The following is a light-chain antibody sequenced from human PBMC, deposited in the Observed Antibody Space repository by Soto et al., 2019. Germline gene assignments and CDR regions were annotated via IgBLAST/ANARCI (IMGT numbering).Light chain of an antibody. CDR1: QSLLHTSGDNY. CDR2: LGS. Sequence: EIVMTQSPLSLSVTPGEPASISCRSSQSLLHTSGDNYLDWYLQRPGQSPQLLIYLGSKRASGVSDRFSGSRSGARFTLRSSRGEAEDVGFYYCMQAQQIPRTFGQGTKVEIK. V-gene: IGKV2-28*01. CDR3: MQAQQIPRT. J-gene: IGKJ1*01.